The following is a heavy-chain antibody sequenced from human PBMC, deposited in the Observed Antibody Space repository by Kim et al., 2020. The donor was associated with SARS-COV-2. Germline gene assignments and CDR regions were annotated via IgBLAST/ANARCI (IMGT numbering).Heavy chain of an antibody. Sequence: GGSLRLSCAASGFTFNSYAMSWFRQAPVKGLEWVSGITKRGDKPFYADSVKGRFTISRDNSKNMLYLQMNSLRAEDTAVYYCAKETPSPGFVRGLITTIDYWGQGTPVTVSS. CDR1: GFTFNSYA. V-gene: IGHV3-23*01. CDR3: AKETPSPGFVRGLITTIDY. J-gene: IGHJ4*02. CDR2: ITKRGDKP. D-gene: IGHD3-10*02.